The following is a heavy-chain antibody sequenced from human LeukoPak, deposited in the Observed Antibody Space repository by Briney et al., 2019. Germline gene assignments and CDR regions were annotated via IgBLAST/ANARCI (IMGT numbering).Heavy chain of an antibody. CDR2: IYYSGST. CDR3: AGGTPNWNDRAGFDY. V-gene: IGHV4-59*01. CDR1: GGSISNYY. J-gene: IGHJ4*02. D-gene: IGHD1-1*01. Sequence: SETLSLTCTVSGGSISNYYRSWIRQPPGKGLEWIGYIYYSGSTNYNPSLKSRVTISIDTSKNQFSLKLSSVTAADTAVYYCAGGTPNWNDRAGFDYWGQGTLVTVSS.